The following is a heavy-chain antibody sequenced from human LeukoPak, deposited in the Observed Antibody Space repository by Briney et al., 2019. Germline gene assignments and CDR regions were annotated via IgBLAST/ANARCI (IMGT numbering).Heavy chain of an antibody. CDR3: ARVGGTNYYYYGMDV. V-gene: IGHV4-59*01. Sequence: PSETLSLTCTVSGGSISNYYWSWIRQPPGKGLEWIGYIYYSGSTNYNPSLKSRVTISVDTSKNQFSLKLSSVTAADTAVYYCARVGGTNYYYYGMDVWGQGTTVTVSS. CDR2: IYYSGST. CDR1: GGSISNYY. J-gene: IGHJ6*02. D-gene: IGHD1-26*01.